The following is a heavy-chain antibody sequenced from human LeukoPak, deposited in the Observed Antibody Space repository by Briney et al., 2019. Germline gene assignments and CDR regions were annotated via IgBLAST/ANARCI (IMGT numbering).Heavy chain of an antibody. Sequence: ASVKVSCKASGYTFTGYYMHWVRQAPGQGLEWMGWMNPNSGNTGYAQKFQGRVTMTRNTSISTAYMELSSLRSEDTAVYYCARGGNIGPTVVWGQGTTVTVSS. CDR3: ARGGNIGPTVV. D-gene: IGHD4-23*01. J-gene: IGHJ6*02. CDR1: GYTFTGYY. V-gene: IGHV1-8*02. CDR2: MNPNSGNT.